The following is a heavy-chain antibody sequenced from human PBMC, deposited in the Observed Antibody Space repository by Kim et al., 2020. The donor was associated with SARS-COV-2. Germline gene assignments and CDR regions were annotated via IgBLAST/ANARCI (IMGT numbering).Heavy chain of an antibody. CDR3: ARHAEMATIPEFDY. V-gene: IGHV4-59*08. J-gene: IGHJ4*02. D-gene: IGHD5-12*01. Sequence: TPSLKSRVTISVDTSKNQFSLKLSSVTAADTAVYYCARHAEMATIPEFDYWGQGTLVTVSS.